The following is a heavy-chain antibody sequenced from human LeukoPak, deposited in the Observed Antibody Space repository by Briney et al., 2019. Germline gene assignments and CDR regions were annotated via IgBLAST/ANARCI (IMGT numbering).Heavy chain of an antibody. Sequence: ASVKVSCKASGYTFTSYYMHWVRQAPGQGLEWMGWISAYNGNTNYAQKLQGRVTMTTDTSTSTAYMELRSLRSDDTAVYYCARLISGITIFGVVPQGGGYFDYWGQGTLVTVSS. V-gene: IGHV1-18*04. CDR1: GYTFTSYY. D-gene: IGHD3-3*01. J-gene: IGHJ4*02. CDR2: ISAYNGNT. CDR3: ARLISGITIFGVVPQGGGYFDY.